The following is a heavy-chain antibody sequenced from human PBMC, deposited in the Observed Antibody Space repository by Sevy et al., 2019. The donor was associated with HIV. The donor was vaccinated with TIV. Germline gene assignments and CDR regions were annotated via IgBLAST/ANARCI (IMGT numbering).Heavy chain of an antibody. CDR1: GFTFSSYG. CDR3: ASLPNNYYDSSGYSGNDAFDI. V-gene: IGHV3-33*01. CDR2: IWNDRSNK. D-gene: IGHD3-22*01. J-gene: IGHJ3*02. Sequence: GGSLRLSCAASGFTFSSYGMHWVRQAPGKGLEWVAVIWNDRSNKLYADSVKGRFTISRDNSKNTLYLQMNSLRAEDTAVYYCASLPNNYYDSSGYSGNDAFDIWGQGTMVTVSS.